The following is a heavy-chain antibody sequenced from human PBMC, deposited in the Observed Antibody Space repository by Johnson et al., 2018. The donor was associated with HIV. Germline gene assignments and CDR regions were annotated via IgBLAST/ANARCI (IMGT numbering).Heavy chain of an antibody. V-gene: IGHV3-7*01. D-gene: IGHD3-3*01. CDR1: GFTFTNAG. CDR2: IKQAGSES. CDR3: SSEAYYARAFDL. Sequence: EVQLVESGGGVVQPGRSLRLSCAASGFTFTNAGMRWVRQAPGKGLEWVGSIKQAGSESYYVDSLKGRFAISRDNSRNTLDLRMDSLRVEDTAVYYCSSEAYYARAFDLWGQGTMVTVSS. J-gene: IGHJ3*01.